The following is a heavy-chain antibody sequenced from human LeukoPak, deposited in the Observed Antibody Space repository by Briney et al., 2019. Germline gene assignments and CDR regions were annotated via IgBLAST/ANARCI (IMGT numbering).Heavy chain of an antibody. J-gene: IGHJ4*02. CDR2: IKQDGSEK. CDR1: GFTFSSYW. V-gene: IGHV3-7*02. CDR3: ARAVGATRLDY. D-gene: IGHD1-26*01. Sequence: PGGSLRLSCVASGFTFSSYWMSWVRQAPGKGLEWVANIKQDGSEKYYVDSVKGRFTISRDNAKNSLYLQMNSLRGEDTAVYYCARAVGATRLDYWGQGTLVTVSS.